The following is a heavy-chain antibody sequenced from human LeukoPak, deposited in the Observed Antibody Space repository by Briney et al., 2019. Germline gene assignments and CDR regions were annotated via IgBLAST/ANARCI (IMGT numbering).Heavy chain of an antibody. CDR1: GFTVSSNY. CDR3: AKSNSGSYSKYFDY. V-gene: IGHV3-48*04. J-gene: IGHJ4*02. D-gene: IGHD1-26*01. Sequence: WGSLRLSCAASGFTVSSNYMNWVRQAPGKGLEWVSYISSSGSTIYYADSVKGRFTISRDNAKNSLYLQMNSLRAEDTAVYYCAKSNSGSYSKYFDYWGQGTLVTVSS. CDR2: ISSSGSTI.